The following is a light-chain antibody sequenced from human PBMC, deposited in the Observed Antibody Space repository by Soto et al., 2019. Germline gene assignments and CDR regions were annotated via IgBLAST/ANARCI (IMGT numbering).Light chain of an antibody. V-gene: IGKV3-15*01. J-gene: IGKJ2*01. CDR1: QSVSSN. CDR3: QQYNKWPPYS. CDR2: GAS. Sequence: EIVMTQSPATLSVSPGERATLSCRASQSVSSNLAWYQQKPGQAPRLLIYGASTRATGIPARFSGSGSGTDFTYTISSRQSEDFAVYYRQQYNKWPPYSFGQGTKLEIK.